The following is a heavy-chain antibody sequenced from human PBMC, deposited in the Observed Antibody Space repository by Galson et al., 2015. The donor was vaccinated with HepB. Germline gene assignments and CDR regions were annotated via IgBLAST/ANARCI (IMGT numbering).Heavy chain of an antibody. CDR3: AATHNWGKDY. D-gene: IGHD7-27*01. Sequence: SVKVSCKASGVTFSSYVVSWVRQAPGQGLEWMGGIIPIFGTGEYAQKFQDRVTITADESTSTAYMELSSLRSEDTAVYYCAATHNWGKDYWGQGTLVIVSS. V-gene: IGHV1-69*13. CDR2: IIPIFGTG. J-gene: IGHJ4*02. CDR1: GVTFSSYV.